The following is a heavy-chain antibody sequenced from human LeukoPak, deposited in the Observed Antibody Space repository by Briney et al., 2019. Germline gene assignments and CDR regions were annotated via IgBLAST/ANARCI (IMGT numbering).Heavy chain of an antibody. D-gene: IGHD6-13*01. CDR3: ARGTLKAAATDFDY. Sequence: GGSLRLSCAASGFTFSSYWMQWVRQAPGKGLEWVSGINWNGGSTGYADSVKGRFTISRDNAKNSLYLQMNSLRAEDTALYYCARGTLKAAATDFDYWGQGTLVTVSS. V-gene: IGHV3-20*04. CDR2: INWNGGST. CDR1: GFTFSSYW. J-gene: IGHJ4*02.